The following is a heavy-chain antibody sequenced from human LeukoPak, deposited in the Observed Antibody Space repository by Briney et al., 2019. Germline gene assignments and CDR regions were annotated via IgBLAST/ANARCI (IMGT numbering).Heavy chain of an antibody. J-gene: IGHJ1*01. CDR1: GYTFTSYG. V-gene: IGHV1-18*01. D-gene: IGHD3-22*01. Sequence: ASVKVSCKASGYTFTSYGISWVRQAPGQGLEWMGWISAYNGNTNYAQKLQGRVTMTTDTSTSTAYMELRSLRSDDTAVHYCATPGDYYDSSGYYYFQHWGQGTLVTVSS. CDR3: ATPGDYYDSSGYYYFQH. CDR2: ISAYNGNT.